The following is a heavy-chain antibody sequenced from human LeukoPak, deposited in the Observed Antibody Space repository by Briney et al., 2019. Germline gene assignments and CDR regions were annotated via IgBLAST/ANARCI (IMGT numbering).Heavy chain of an antibody. V-gene: IGHV4-39*01. J-gene: IGHJ5*02. CDR1: GGSISSSSYY. Sequence: SETLSLTCTVSGGSISSSSYYWGWIRQPPGKGLEWIGSIYHSGSTYYNPSLKSRVTISVDTSKNQFPLKLSSVTAADTAVYYCARLRRGYCSGGSCYSGRGNWFDPWGQGTLVTVSS. CDR2: IYHSGST. CDR3: ARLRRGYCSGGSCYSGRGNWFDP. D-gene: IGHD2-15*01.